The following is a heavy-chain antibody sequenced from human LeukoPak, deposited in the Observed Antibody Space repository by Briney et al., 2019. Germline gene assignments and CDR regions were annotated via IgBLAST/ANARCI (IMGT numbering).Heavy chain of an antibody. D-gene: IGHD3-9*01. CDR3: ARPYDILTGYPPFDY. CDR2: ISSSSSTI. J-gene: IGHJ4*02. Sequence: PGGSLRLSCAASGFTFSSYSMNWVRQARGEGLEGVSYISSSSSTIYYADSVKGRFTISRDNAKNSLYLQMNSLRDEDTAGYYCARPYDILTGYPPFDYWGQGTLVTVSS. V-gene: IGHV3-48*02. CDR1: GFTFSSYS.